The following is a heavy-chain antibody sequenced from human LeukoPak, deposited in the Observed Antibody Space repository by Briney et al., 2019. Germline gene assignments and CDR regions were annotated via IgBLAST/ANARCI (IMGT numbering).Heavy chain of an antibody. CDR3: ARVIGGSTGWFDS. CDR2: NYPGDFDT. V-gene: IGHV5-51*01. J-gene: IGHJ5*01. CDR1: GYSFTSYW. Sequence: GESLKISCKGSGYSFTSYWIGWVRHMPPQGLDWMGMNYPGDFDTSSTLSFPSQVTLSADKSISTAYLQWSSLKASDTAMYYCARVIGGSTGWFDSWGQGTLVTVSS. D-gene: IGHD1-26*01.